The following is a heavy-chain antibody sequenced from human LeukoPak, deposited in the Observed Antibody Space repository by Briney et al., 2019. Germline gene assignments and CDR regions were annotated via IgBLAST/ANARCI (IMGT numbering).Heavy chain of an antibody. CDR1: GYTFTSYG. V-gene: IGHV1-18*01. D-gene: IGHD3-16*01. J-gene: IGHJ6*03. CDR2: ISAYNGNT. Sequence: WASVKVSCKASGYTFTSYGISWVRQAPGQGLEWMGWISAYNGNTNYAQKLQGRVTMTTDTSTSTAYMELRSPRSDDTAVYYCARSVGAYYYYYYMDVWGKGTTVTVSS. CDR3: ARSVGAYYYYYYMDV.